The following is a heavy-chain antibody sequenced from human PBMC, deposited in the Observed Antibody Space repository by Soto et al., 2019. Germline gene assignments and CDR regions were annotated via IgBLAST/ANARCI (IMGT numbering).Heavy chain of an antibody. CDR2: ISTYNGNT. V-gene: IGHV1-18*01. CDR1: GYTFTTYD. Sequence: ASVPVSCKASGYTFTTYDISWVRQAPGQGLEKMGRISTYNGNTNYPQSLQGRLTMTTDTSTTTAYMELRSLRSDDTAVYYCARYFYYVLRVSGRNLYGMDVWGELTTATVSS. CDR3: ARYFYYVLRVSGRNLYGMDV. J-gene: IGHJ6*04. D-gene: IGHD2-8*01.